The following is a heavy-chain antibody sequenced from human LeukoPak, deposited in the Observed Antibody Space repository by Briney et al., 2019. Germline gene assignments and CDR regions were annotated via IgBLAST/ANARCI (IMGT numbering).Heavy chain of an antibody. CDR2: INPNRGGT. CDR1: GYTFTDYY. CDR3: ARFDPITGTTDP. V-gene: IGHV1-2*06. J-gene: IGHJ5*02. Sequence: ASVSVSCKASGYTFTDYYLYWVRQAPGQGLAWMGRINPNRGGTNYAQNFQGRVTMTRDTSISTAYMELNRLRSDDTAVYYCARFDPITGTTDPWGQGTLVTVSS. D-gene: IGHD1-7*01.